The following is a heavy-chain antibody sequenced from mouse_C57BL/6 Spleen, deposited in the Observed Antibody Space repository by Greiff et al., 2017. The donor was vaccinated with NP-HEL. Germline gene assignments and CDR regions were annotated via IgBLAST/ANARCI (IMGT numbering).Heavy chain of an antibody. CDR2: IDPSDSYT. CDR3: ASRDYYGSSYVAMDY. CDR1: GYTFTSYW. D-gene: IGHD1-1*01. J-gene: IGHJ4*01. V-gene: IGHV1-50*01. Sequence: QVQLQQPGAELVKPGASVKLSCKASGYTFTSYWMQWVKQRPGQGLEWIGEIDPSDSYTNYNQKFKGKATLTVDTSSSTAYMQLSSLTSEDSAVYYCASRDYYGSSYVAMDYWGQGTSVTVSS.